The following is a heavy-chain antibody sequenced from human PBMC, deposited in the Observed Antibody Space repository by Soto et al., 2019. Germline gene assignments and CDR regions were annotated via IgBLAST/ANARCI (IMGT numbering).Heavy chain of an antibody. CDR2: IWYDGSNT. CDR1: GFTFSSDG. J-gene: IGHJ3*02. CDR3: ARAQEGSSAFDI. V-gene: IGHV3-33*01. Sequence: QVQLVESGGGGVQPGRALRLCCAASGFTFSSDGMHGVRQAPGKGLEWVAGIWYDGSNTYYADSVKGRFTISRDNSKNTLYLHMNSLSAEDTAVYYCARAQEGSSAFDIWGQGTMVTVSS.